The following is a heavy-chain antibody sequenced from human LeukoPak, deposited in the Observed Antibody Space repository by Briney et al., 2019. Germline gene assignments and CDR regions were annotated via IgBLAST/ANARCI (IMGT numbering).Heavy chain of an antibody. J-gene: IGHJ5*02. CDR1: GGTFSSYA. V-gene: IGHV1-18*01. Sequence: ASVKVSCKASGGTFSSYAISWVRQAPGQGLEWMGWISAYNGNTNYAQKLQGRVTMTTDTSTSTAYMELRSLRSDDTAVYYCAREGPTIFGVVNRFDPWGQGTLVTVSS. D-gene: IGHD3-3*01. CDR3: AREGPTIFGVVNRFDP. CDR2: ISAYNGNT.